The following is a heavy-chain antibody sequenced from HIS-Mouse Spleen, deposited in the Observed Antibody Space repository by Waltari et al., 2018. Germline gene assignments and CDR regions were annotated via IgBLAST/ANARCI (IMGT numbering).Heavy chain of an antibody. CDR1: GFTFSSYA. Sequence: EVQLLESGGGLVQPGGSLRLSCAASGFTFSSYAMSWVRQAPGKGLQWVSVIGGSGGSTYYADSVKGRFTISRDNSKNTLYLQMNSLRAEDTAVYYCAKDRYSSFDYWGQGTLVTVSS. J-gene: IGHJ4*02. CDR3: AKDRYSSFDY. V-gene: IGHV3-23*01. CDR2: IGGSGGST. D-gene: IGHD6-13*01.